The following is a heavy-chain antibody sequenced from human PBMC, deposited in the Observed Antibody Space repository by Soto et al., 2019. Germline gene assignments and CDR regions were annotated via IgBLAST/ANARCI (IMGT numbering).Heavy chain of an antibody. CDR2: ISWDGGST. J-gene: IGHJ4*02. D-gene: IGHD1-26*01. CDR1: GFTFDDYT. CDR3: AKADTEWELLDY. V-gene: IGHV3-43*01. Sequence: GGSLRLSCAASGFTFDDYTMHWVRQAPGKGLEWVSLISWDGGSTYYADSVKGRFTISRDNSKNSLYLQMNSLRTEDTALYYCAKADTEWELLDYWGQGTLVTVSS.